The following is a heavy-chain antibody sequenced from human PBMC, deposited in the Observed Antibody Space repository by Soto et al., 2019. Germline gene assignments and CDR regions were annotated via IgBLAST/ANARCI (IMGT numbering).Heavy chain of an antibody. D-gene: IGHD2-8*01. CDR1: GFTFSTYW. CDR3: ARVRIVPYYYMDA. Sequence: GGSLRLSCAASGFTFSTYWMSWVRQAPGEGLEWVANIKQDGTEKYYVDSVKGRFTISRDNAKNSLYLQMNSLRAEDTAVYYCARVRIVPYYYMDAWGKETTVTVSS. CDR2: IKQDGTEK. V-gene: IGHV3-7*01. J-gene: IGHJ6*03.